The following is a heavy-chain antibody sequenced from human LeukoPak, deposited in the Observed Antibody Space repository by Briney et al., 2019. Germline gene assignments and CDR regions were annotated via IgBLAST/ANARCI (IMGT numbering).Heavy chain of an antibody. V-gene: IGHV4-30-4*08. CDR1: GGSISSGDYY. CDR2: IYYSGST. CDR3: ARDSRGIGMDV. D-gene: IGHD2-21*01. J-gene: IGHJ6*04. Sequence: SQTLSLTCTVSGGSISSGDYYWSWLHQPPGTGLEWIGYIYYSGSTYYNPSLKSRVTISVDTSKNQFSLKLSSVTAADTAVYYCARDSRGIGMDVWGKGTTVTVSS.